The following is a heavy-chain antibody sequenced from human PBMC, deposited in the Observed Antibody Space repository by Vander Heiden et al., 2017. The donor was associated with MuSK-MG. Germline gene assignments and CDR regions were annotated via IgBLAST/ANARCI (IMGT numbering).Heavy chain of an antibody. CDR1: GGSISSYY. Sequence: QVQLHESGPGLVMPSETLSLTCTVSGGSISSYYWSWIRQPPGKGLEWIGYIYYSGSTNYNPSLKSRVTISVDTSKNQFSLKLSSVTAADTAVYYCARRLRDDSSGPFDYWGQGTLVTVSS. D-gene: IGHD3-22*01. CDR2: IYYSGST. V-gene: IGHV4-59*08. CDR3: ARRLRDDSSGPFDY. J-gene: IGHJ4*02.